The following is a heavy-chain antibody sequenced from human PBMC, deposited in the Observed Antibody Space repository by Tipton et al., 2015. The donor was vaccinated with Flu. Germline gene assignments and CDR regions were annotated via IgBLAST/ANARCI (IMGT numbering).Heavy chain of an antibody. CDR3: TRGFIRLCDY. CDR2: ISPSGSTK. D-gene: IGHD3-16*01. J-gene: IGHJ4*02. CDR1: GLTFNSYE. Sequence: SLRLSCEASGLTFNSYEMNWVRQAPGKGLEWVSHISPSGSTKYYADSVKGRFTISRDNAKNSLYLQMNSLRSEDTAVYYCTRGFIRLCDYWGQGTLVTVSS. V-gene: IGHV3-48*03.